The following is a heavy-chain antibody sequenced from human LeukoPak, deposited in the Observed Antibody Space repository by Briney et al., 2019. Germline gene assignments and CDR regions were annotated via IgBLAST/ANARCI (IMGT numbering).Heavy chain of an antibody. CDR3: ARAGFSSSWYRGGRYFDY. J-gene: IGHJ4*02. Sequence: SGGSTSYAQKFQGRVTMTRDTSTSTVYMELSSLRSEDTAVYYCARAGFSSSWYRGGRYFDYWGQGTLVTVSS. CDR2: SGGST. V-gene: IGHV1-46*01. D-gene: IGHD6-13*01.